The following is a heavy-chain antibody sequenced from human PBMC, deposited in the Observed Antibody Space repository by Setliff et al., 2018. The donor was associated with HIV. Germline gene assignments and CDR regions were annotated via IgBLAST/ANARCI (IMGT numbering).Heavy chain of an antibody. J-gene: IGHJ4*02. CDR2: TYYRSKWFN. Sequence: SQTLSLTCAISGDSVSSNTAAWNWIRQSPSRGLEWLGRTYYRSKWFNNYAVSMKSRIVINPDTSKNQFSLQLNSVTSEDTAVYYCARGSYGSVLLWGQGTLVTVSS. CDR3: ARGSYGSVLL. D-gene: IGHD6-19*01. CDR1: GDSVSSNTAA. V-gene: IGHV6-1*01.